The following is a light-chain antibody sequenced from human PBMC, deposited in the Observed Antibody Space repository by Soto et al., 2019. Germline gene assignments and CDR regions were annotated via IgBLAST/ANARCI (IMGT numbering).Light chain of an antibody. Sequence: QSALTQPASVSGSPGQSITISCSGSSSDIGSYNYVSWYQQHPGKAPKLMIYDVTNRPSGVSDRFSGSKSGDTASLTISGLQADDEADYYCSSYTTITNLVVFGGGTKLTVL. J-gene: IGLJ2*01. CDR1: SSDIGSYNY. V-gene: IGLV2-14*03. CDR2: DVT. CDR3: SSYTTITNLVV.